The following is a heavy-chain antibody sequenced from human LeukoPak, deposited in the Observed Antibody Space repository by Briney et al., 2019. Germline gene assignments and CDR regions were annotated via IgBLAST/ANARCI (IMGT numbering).Heavy chain of an antibody. Sequence: PGGSLRLSCVASGFTFSGHWMSWVRQAPGKGLEGVANINQDGSEKQYVDSVKGRFTIYREKAKNSLYMQMNSLRAEDTAVYYCARDLLGGYSSRVGYWGQGTLVTVSS. V-gene: IGHV3-7*01. CDR3: ARDLLGGYSSRVGY. J-gene: IGHJ4*02. D-gene: IGHD5-18*01. CDR1: GFTFSGHW. CDR2: INQDGSEK.